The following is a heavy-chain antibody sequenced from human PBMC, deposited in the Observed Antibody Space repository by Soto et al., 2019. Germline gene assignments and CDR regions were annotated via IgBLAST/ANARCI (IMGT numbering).Heavy chain of an antibody. J-gene: IGHJ6*02. Sequence: PSQTLSLTCAISGGSVSSNSAAWNWIRQSPSRGLEWLGRTYYRSKWYDDYAVSVKSRITINPDTSKNQFSLQLNSVTPEDTAVYYCARDKGAGPPYYYYGMDVWGQGTTVTVSS. V-gene: IGHV6-1*01. D-gene: IGHD3-16*01. CDR1: GGSVSSNSAA. CDR2: TYYRSKWYD. CDR3: ARDKGAGPPYYYYGMDV.